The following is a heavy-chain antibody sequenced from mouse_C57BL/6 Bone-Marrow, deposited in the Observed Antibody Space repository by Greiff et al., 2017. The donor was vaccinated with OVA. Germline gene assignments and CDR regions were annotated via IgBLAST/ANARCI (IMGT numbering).Heavy chain of an antibody. D-gene: IGHD1-1*01. Sequence: EVKLMESGAELVRPGASVKLSCTASGFNIKDDYMHWVKQRPEQGLEWIGWIDPENGDTEYASKFPGKATITADTSSNTAYLQLISLTSEDTAVYYCTTPDYYGSSYWYFDVWGTGTTVTVSS. CDR2: IDPENGDT. V-gene: IGHV14-4*01. J-gene: IGHJ1*03. CDR3: TTPDYYGSSYWYFDV. CDR1: GFNIKDDY.